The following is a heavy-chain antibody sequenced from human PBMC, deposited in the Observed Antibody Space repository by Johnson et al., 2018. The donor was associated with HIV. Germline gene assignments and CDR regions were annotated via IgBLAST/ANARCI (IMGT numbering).Heavy chain of an antibody. V-gene: IGHV3-13*01. D-gene: IGHD1-26*01. J-gene: IGHJ1*01. CDR2: IGTAGDT. Sequence: EVQLVESGGGVVQPGRSLRLSCAASGFTFSSYDMHWVRQGTGKGLEWVSAIGTAGDTYYPGSVKGRFTISRENAKNSLFLQMNGLRAEDTASYYCVRVGDKVRGLLGLRWALWG. CDR3: VRVGDKVRGLLGLRWAL. CDR1: GFTFSSYD.